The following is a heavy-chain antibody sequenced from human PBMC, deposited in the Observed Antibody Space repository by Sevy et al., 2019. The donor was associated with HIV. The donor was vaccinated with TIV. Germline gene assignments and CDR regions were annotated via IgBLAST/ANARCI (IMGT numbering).Heavy chain of an antibody. Sequence: GGSLRLSCAASGFTFSSYAMHWVRQAPGKGLEWVAVISYDESNKYYADSVKGRFTISRDNSKNTLYLQMNSLRAEDTAVYYCARDQYGMDVWGQGTTVTVSS. CDR1: GFTFSSYA. J-gene: IGHJ6*02. CDR2: ISYDESNK. V-gene: IGHV3-30-3*01. CDR3: ARDQYGMDV.